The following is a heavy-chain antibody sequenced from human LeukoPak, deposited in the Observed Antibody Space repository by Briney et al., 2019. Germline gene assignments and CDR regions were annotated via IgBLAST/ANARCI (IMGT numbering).Heavy chain of an antibody. D-gene: IGHD6-6*01. Sequence: GGSLRRSCAASGVTFSSYWKSWVRQAPGKGLEWVANIKQDGSEKYYVDSVKGRFTISRDNAKNSLYLQMNSLRAEDTAVYYCARGIAAQYYYYYMDVWGKGTAVTVSS. CDR2: IKQDGSEK. J-gene: IGHJ6*03. V-gene: IGHV3-7*01. CDR1: GVTFSSYW. CDR3: ARGIAAQYYYYYMDV.